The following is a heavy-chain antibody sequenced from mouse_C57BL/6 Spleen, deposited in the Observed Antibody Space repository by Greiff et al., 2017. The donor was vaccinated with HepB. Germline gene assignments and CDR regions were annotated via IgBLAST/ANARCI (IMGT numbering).Heavy chain of an antibody. V-gene: IGHV1-61*01. J-gene: IGHJ2*01. CDR3: ARPYYGSLDY. CDR2: IYPSDSET. D-gene: IGHD1-1*01. CDR1: GYTFTSYW. Sequence: VQLQQPGAELVRPGSSVKLSCKASGYTFTSYWMDWVKQRPGQGLEWIGNIYPSDSETHYNQKFKDKATLTVDKSSSTAYMQLSSLTSEDSAVYYCARPYYGSLDYWGQGTTLTVSS.